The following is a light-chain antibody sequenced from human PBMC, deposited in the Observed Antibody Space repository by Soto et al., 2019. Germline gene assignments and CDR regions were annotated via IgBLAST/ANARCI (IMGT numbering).Light chain of an antibody. J-gene: IGKJ2*01. Sequence: EIVLTQSPGTLSLSPGERATLSCRASQSVSSRYLAWYQRKPGQAPSVLIYEASSRATGIPDRFSGSGSGTDFTLTISRLEPEDFAVYYCQQYGSSPPYTFGQGTKVEIK. CDR1: QSVSSRY. CDR3: QQYGSSPPYT. V-gene: IGKV3-20*01. CDR2: EAS.